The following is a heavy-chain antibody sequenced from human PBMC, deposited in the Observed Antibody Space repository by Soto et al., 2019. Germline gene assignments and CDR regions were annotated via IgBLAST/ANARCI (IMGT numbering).Heavy chain of an antibody. CDR3: ARERPGVRGVISPAGYFDY. Sequence: QVQLQESGPGLVKPSQTLSLTCTVSGGSISSGGYYWSWIRQHPGKGLEWIGYIYYSGSTYYNPSLKSRVTISVDTSKNQFSLKLSSVTAADTAVYYCARERPGVRGVISPAGYFDYWGQGTLVTVSS. V-gene: IGHV4-31*03. D-gene: IGHD3-10*01. J-gene: IGHJ4*02. CDR1: GGSISSGGYY. CDR2: IYYSGST.